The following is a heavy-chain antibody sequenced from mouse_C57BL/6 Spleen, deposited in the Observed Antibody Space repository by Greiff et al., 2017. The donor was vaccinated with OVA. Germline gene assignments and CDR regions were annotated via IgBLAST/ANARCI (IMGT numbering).Heavy chain of an antibody. CDR2: IDPENGDT. V-gene: IGHV14-4*01. Sequence: VQLKESGAELVRPGASVKLSCTASGFNIKDDYMHWVKQRPEQGLEWIGWIDPENGDTEYASKFQGKATITADTSSNTAYLQLSSLTSEDTAVYYCTRLFFDYWGQGTTLTVSS. J-gene: IGHJ2*01. CDR1: GFNIKDDY. CDR3: TRLFFDY.